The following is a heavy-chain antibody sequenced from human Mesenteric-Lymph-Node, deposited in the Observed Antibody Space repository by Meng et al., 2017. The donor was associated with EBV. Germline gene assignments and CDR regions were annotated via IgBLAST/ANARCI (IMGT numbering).Heavy chain of an antibody. CDR3: TKVACRGGNCEVGRLDP. J-gene: IGHJ5*02. Sequence: VQPQESGPGRVNPSETLSLTCTVSGGSLSPYYWSWIRQSPGKGLEWIGYIYYRGDTNYNPSLESRVTISIDTSKNQFSLQLTSLTAADTAVYYCTKVACRGGNCEVGRLDPWGQGTLVTVSS. V-gene: IGHV4-59*01. CDR2: IYYRGDT. D-gene: IGHD2-15*01. CDR1: GGSLSPYY.